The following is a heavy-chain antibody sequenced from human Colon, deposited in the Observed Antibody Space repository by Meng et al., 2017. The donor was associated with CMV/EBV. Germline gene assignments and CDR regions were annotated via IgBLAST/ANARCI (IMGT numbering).Heavy chain of an antibody. V-gene: IGHV3-74*01. Sequence: GESLKISCVASGFTFSTHYMHWARQAPGKGLVWVSRINSDGKSTSYLDSVKGRFTISRDNAKNTVYLEMTSLTGEDSGVYYCATPRTPYDVWNGQLPGYYGMDFWGQGTTVTVSS. CDR1: GFTFSTHY. CDR2: INSDGKST. CDR3: ATPRTPYDVWNGQLPGYYGMDF. D-gene: IGHD3-3*01. J-gene: IGHJ6*02.